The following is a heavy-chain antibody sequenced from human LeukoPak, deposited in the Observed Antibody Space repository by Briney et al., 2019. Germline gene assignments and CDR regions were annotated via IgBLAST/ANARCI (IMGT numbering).Heavy chain of an antibody. CDR1: GFTFSSYS. Sequence: GGSLRLSCAASGFTFSSYSMNWVRQAPGKGLEWVSSISGSSSYINYADSVKGRFTISRDNAKNSLYLQMNSLRAEDTAVYYCARDGWELPKYYFDYWGQGILVTVSS. CDR3: ARDGWELPKYYFDY. J-gene: IGHJ4*02. V-gene: IGHV3-21*01. D-gene: IGHD1-26*01. CDR2: ISGSSSYI.